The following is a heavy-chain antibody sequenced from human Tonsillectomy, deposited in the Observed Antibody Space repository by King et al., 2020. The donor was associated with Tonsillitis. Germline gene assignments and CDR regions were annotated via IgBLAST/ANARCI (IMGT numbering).Heavy chain of an antibody. D-gene: IGHD1-26*01. J-gene: IGHJ4*02. Sequence: VQLVESGGGVVQPGRSLRLSCAASVFTFSSFGMHGGLQAPVKGRAGGAVISYDGSKKYYADPVKGRFTITRENSKNTLYPQKNRLRAEDTAVYYCANGWELLPFDYWGEGTLVTVSS. CDR1: VFTFSSFG. V-gene: IGHV3-30*18. CDR3: ANGWELLPFDY. CDR2: ISYDGSKK.